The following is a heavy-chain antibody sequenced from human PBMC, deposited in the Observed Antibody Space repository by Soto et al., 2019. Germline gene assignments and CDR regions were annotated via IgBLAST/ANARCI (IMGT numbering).Heavy chain of an antibody. Sequence: EVQLLESGGGLVQPGGSLRLSCAASGFTFSNYAVTWVRQAPGKGLEWVSTISGSGGSTYYADSVKGRFTISRDNSKNTLYLQRNSLRAEDTAVYYCAKDQGSSWYEIDYWGQGTLVTVPS. CDR2: ISGSGGST. V-gene: IGHV3-23*01. CDR3: AKDQGSSWYEIDY. J-gene: IGHJ4*02. D-gene: IGHD6-13*01. CDR1: GFTFSNYA.